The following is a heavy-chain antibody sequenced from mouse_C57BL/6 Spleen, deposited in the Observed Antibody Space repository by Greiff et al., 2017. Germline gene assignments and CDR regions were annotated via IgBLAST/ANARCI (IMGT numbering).Heavy chain of an antibody. J-gene: IGHJ4*01. CDR3: ARSGTYAMDD. Sequence: VQLQQPGAELVRPGSSVKLSCKASGYTFTSYWMNWVKQRPGKGLEWIGQIYPGDGDTNYNGKFKGKATLTADKSSRTAYMQLSSLTYEDSAVYLSARSGTYAMDDWGQGTSVTVSS. D-gene: IGHD4-1*01. CDR1: GYTFTSYW. CDR2: IYPGDGDT. V-gene: IGHV1-80*01.